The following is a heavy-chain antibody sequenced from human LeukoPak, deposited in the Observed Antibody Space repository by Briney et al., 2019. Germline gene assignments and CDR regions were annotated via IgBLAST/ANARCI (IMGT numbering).Heavy chain of an antibody. Sequence: PGGSLRLSCAASGFTFSSYEMNWVRQAPGKRLEWVSYISSSGSTIYYADSVKGRFTISRDNAKNSLYLQMNSLRAEDTAVDYCARAAVAFDYWGEGTLVTVSP. CDR1: GFTFSSYE. V-gene: IGHV3-48*03. J-gene: IGHJ4*02. CDR3: ARAAVAFDY. CDR2: ISSSGSTI. D-gene: IGHD6-19*01.